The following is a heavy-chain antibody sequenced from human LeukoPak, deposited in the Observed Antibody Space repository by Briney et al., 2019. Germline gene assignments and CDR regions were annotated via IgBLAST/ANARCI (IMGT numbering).Heavy chain of an antibody. CDR2: ISYDVSNK. Sequence: GRSLRLSCAASLFTFSTYAMHWVPHAPGKGLEWVAVISYDVSNKYYADSVKVRSTLSRANSKNTLYLQMNSLRAEDTAVYYCAKDRYVESYSLVDSWGQGTLVTVSS. V-gene: IGHV3-30*04. J-gene: IGHJ4*02. CDR3: AKDRYVESYSLVDS. D-gene: IGHD1-26*01. CDR1: LFTFSTYA.